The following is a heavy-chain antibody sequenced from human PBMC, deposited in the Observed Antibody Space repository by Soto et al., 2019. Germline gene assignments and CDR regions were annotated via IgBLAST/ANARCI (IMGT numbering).Heavy chain of an antibody. CDR3: ARGSEGYYYDSSGYYYVN. J-gene: IGHJ4*02. V-gene: IGHV4-4*02. D-gene: IGHD3-22*01. CDR1: GGSISSSNW. Sequence: QVQLQESGPGLVKPSGTLSLTCAVSGGSISSSNWWSWVRQPPGKGLEWIGEIYHSGSTNYNPSLKSRVTISVDKSKNQFSLKLSSVTAADTAVYSCARGSEGYYYDSSGYYYVNWGQGTLVTVSS. CDR2: IYHSGST.